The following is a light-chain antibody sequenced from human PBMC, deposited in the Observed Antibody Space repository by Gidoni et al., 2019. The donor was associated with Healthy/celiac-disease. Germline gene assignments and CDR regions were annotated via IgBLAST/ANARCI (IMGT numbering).Light chain of an antibody. V-gene: IGKV4-1*01. CDR3: QQYYSTPQT. J-gene: IGKJ1*01. Sequence: DIVMTQSPDSLAVSLGERATINCKSSQSVLYSSNNKNYLAWYQQKPRQPPKLLIYLASTRESGVPDRFSGSGSGTDFTLTISSLQAEDVAVYYCQQYYSTPQTFGQGTKVEIK. CDR2: LAS. CDR1: QSVLYSSNNKNY.